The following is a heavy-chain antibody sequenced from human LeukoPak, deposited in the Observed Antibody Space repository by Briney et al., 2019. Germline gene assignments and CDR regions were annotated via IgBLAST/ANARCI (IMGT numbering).Heavy chain of an antibody. Sequence: GGSLRLSCAASGFTFSSYAMHWVRQAPGKGLEWVAVISYDGSNKYYADSVKGRFTISRDNSKNTLYLQMNSLRAEDTAVYYCARVLAYGLTFDYWGQGTLVTVSS. CDR1: GFTFSSYA. V-gene: IGHV3-30-3*01. CDR3: ARVLAYGLTFDY. J-gene: IGHJ4*02. CDR2: ISYDGSNK. D-gene: IGHD3-10*01.